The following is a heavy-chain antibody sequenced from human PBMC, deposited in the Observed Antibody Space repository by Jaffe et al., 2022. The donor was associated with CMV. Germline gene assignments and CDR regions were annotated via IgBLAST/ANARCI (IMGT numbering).Heavy chain of an antibody. CDR2: IYHDGTT. V-gene: IGHV4-4*02. D-gene: IGHD1-26*01. Sequence: QVQLQESGPGLVKPSGTLSLTCAVSGGSVSSDNWWNWVRQPPGKGLEWIGEIYHDGTTNYNPSLKFRVTISVDKSKSQFSLNLNSVTAADTAVYYCARGGSGGSYGLPDYWGQGTLVTVSS. J-gene: IGHJ4*02. CDR3: ARGGSGGSYGLPDY. CDR1: GGSVSSDNW.